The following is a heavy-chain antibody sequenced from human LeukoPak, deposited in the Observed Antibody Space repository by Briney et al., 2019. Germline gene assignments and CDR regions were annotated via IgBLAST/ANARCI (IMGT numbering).Heavy chain of an antibody. D-gene: IGHD3-10*01. CDR3: ATGHYGSGSYANWFDP. CDR2: FDPEDGET. CDR1: GYTLTELS. V-gene: IGHV1-24*01. J-gene: IGHJ5*02. Sequence: ASVKVSCKVSGYTLTELSMHWVRQAPGKGLEWMGGFDPEDGETIYAQKFQGRVTMTEDTSTDTAYMELSSLRSEDTAVYYCATGHYGSGSYANWFDPWGQGALVTVSS.